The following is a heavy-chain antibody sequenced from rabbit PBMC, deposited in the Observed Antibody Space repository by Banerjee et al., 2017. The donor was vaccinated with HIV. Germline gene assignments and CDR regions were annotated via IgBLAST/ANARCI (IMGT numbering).Heavy chain of an antibody. J-gene: IGHJ4*01. CDR2: INTSSGNT. CDR3: ARDPYPGSSGADLNL. Sequence: QEQLEESGGDLVTLGGSLKLSCKASGFDFSNYGVSWVRQAPGKGLEWIACINTSSGNTVYASWAKGRFTISKASSTTVTLQMTSLTAADTATYFCARDPYPGSSGADLNLWGQGTLVTVS. V-gene: IGHV1S45*01. D-gene: IGHD4-2*01. CDR1: GFDFSNYG.